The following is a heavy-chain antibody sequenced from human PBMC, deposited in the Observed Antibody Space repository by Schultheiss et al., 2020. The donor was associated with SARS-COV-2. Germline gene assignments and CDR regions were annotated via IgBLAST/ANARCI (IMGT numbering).Heavy chain of an antibody. V-gene: IGHV3-21*01. CDR2: ISSSSSYI. Sequence: GGSLRLSCAASGFTFSSYAMHWVRQAPGKGLEWVSSISSSSSYIYYADSVKGRFTISRDNAKNSLYLQMNSLRAEDTAVYYCARDLGGYDWKFGSYWGQGTLVTVSS. D-gene: IGHD5-12*01. CDR3: ARDLGGYDWKFGSY. J-gene: IGHJ4*02. CDR1: GFTFSSYA.